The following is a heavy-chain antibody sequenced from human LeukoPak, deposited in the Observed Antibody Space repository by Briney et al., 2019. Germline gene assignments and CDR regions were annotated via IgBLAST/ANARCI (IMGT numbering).Heavy chain of an antibody. CDR1: GGSISSSSYY. CDR2: IYYSGST. J-gene: IGHJ5*02. V-gene: IGHV4-39*07. D-gene: IGHD3-10*01. Sequence: SETLSLTCTVSGGSISSSSYYWGWIRQPPGKGLEWIGSIYYSGSTYYNPSFKSRVTISVDTSKNQFSLKLSSVTAADTAVYYCARDRGHWFDPWGQGTLVTVSS. CDR3: ARDRGHWFDP.